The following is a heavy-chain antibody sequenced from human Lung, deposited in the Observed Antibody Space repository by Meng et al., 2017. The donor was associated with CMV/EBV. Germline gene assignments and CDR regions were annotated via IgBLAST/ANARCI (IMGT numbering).Heavy chain of an antibody. CDR1: GFTFSSHG. CDR3: ANDPTPYSRAPEYFKH. D-gene: IGHD6-13*01. J-gene: IGHJ1*01. V-gene: IGHV3-30*02. Sequence: GGSLRLSCAASGFTFSSHGMHWVRQTPGKGLEWMAFVRFDGNNKYHADSVRGRFTISRDNSKNTLYLQMNSLRAEDTAVYYCANDPTPYSRAPEYFKHWGQGTLVTVSS. CDR2: VRFDGNNK.